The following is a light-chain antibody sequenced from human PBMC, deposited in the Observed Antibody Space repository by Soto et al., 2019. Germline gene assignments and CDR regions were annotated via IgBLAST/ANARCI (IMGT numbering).Light chain of an antibody. J-gene: IGKJ2*01. Sequence: DIVMTQSPDSLAVSLGERATINCKSSQSVLYSSNNKNYLAWYQQRPGQPPKLLIYWASTRESGVPDRFSGSGSGTDFPLTITSLQAEDVAVYYGQQYESTPPTLGQGTKWEIK. CDR3: QQYESTPPT. V-gene: IGKV4-1*01. CDR2: WAS. CDR1: QSVLYSSNNKNY.